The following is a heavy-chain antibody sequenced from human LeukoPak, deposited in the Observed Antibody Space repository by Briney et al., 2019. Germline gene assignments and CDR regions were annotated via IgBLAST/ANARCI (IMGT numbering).Heavy chain of an antibody. Sequence: GGSLRLSCAASGLTFSSYAMSWVRQAPGKGLEWVSAISGSGGSTYYADSVKGRFTISRDNSKNTLYLQMNSLRAEDTAVYYCAKVTYYYDSSGYYYFDYWGQGTLVTVSS. CDR1: GLTFSSYA. CDR2: ISGSGGST. D-gene: IGHD3-22*01. J-gene: IGHJ4*02. V-gene: IGHV3-23*01. CDR3: AKVTYYYDSSGYYYFDY.